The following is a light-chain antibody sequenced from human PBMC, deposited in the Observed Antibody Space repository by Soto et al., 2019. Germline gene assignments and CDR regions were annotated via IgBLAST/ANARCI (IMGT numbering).Light chain of an antibody. J-gene: IGKJ4*01. CDR2: RAS. CDR1: RTIVTW. CDR3: QQYNTYPLT. V-gene: IGKV1-5*03. Sequence: IQLTQSPSSLSASVGDRVTITCRASRTIVTWLAWYQHKPGRAPKFLIYRASTLGSGVPSRFSGSGSGTEFTLTISSLQPDDFATYYCQQYNTYPLTFGGGTKVDIK.